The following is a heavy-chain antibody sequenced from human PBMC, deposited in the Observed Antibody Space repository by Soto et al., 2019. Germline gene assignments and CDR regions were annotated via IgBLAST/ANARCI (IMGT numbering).Heavy chain of an antibody. CDR2: MYYSGST. J-gene: IGHJ5*02. D-gene: IGHD2-8*01. CDR3: ARCLHCSNGGRFDP. CDR1: GCSIISSSYY. V-gene: IGHV4-39*01. Sequence: SETLSLTCTVSGCSIISSSYYWGWIRQPPGRGLEWIASMYYSGSTYNNPSLKSRVTISVDTSNNQFSLKLSSVTAADTAIYYCARCLHCSNGGRFDPWGQGALLTVSS.